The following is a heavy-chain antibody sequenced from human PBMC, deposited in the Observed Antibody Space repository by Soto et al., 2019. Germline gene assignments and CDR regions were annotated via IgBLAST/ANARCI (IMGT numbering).Heavy chain of an antibody. Sequence: ASVKVSCKASGGTFSSYAISWVRQAPGQGLEWMGGIIPIFGTANYAQKFQGRVTITADESTSTAYMELSSLRSEDTAVYYCAREVGSGYYDSSGYFDYWGQGTLVTVSS. CDR1: GGTFSSYA. D-gene: IGHD3-22*01. J-gene: IGHJ4*02. CDR2: IIPIFGTA. CDR3: AREVGSGYYDSSGYFDY. V-gene: IGHV1-69*13.